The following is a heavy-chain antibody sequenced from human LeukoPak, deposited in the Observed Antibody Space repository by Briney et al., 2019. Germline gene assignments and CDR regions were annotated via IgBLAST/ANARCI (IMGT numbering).Heavy chain of an antibody. Sequence: SVKVSCKASGGTFSSYAISWVRQAPGQGLEWMGRIIPILGIANYAQKVQGRVTITADKSTSTAYMELSSLRSEATAVYYCARKGSSSCFDYWGQGTLVTVSS. CDR3: ARKGSSSCFDY. CDR2: IIPILGIA. CDR1: GGTFSSYA. J-gene: IGHJ4*02. D-gene: IGHD6-6*01. V-gene: IGHV1-69*04.